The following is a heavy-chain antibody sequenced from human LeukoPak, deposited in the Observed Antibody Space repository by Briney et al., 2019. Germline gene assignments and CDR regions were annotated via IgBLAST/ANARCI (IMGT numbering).Heavy chain of an antibody. CDR2: IRYDGSNK. J-gene: IGHJ4*02. CDR1: GFTFSSYG. D-gene: IGHD6-19*01. CDR3: AREDSSGWHFDY. Sequence: PGGSLRLSCAASGFTFSSYGMHWVCQAPGKGLEWVAFIRYDGSNKYYADSVKGRFTISRDNSKNTLYLQMNSLRAEDTAVYYCAREDSSGWHFDYWGQGTLVTVSS. V-gene: IGHV3-30*02.